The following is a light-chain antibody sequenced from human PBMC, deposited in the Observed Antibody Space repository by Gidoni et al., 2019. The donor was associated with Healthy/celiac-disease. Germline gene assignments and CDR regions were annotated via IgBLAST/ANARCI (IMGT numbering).Light chain of an antibody. V-gene: IGKV1-6*01. CDR2: AAS. Sequence: AIQMTQSPSSLSASVGDSVTITCRASQGIRNDLGWYQQKPGKAPKLLIYAASSLQSGVPSRFSGSGSGTDFTLTISSLQPEDFATYYCLQDYNYPLTFGGXTKVEIK. J-gene: IGKJ4*01. CDR3: LQDYNYPLT. CDR1: QGIRND.